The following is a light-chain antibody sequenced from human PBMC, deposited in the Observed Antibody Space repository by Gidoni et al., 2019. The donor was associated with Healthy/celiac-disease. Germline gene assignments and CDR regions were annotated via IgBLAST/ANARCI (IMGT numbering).Light chain of an antibody. CDR2: AAS. CDR3: QKYNSAPSIT. J-gene: IGKJ5*01. Sequence: DIQMTQSPSSLSASVGDRVTITCRASQGISTYLAWYQQKPGKVPKLLIYAASTLKSGVPSRFSGSGSGTDFTLTISSLQPEDVATYYCQKYNSAPSITFGQGTRLEIK. CDR1: QGISTY. V-gene: IGKV1-27*01.